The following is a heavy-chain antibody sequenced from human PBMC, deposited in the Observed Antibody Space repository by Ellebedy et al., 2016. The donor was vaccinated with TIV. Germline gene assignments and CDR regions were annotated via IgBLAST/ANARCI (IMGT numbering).Heavy chain of an antibody. CDR3: AKDTYYYGPENYYRFDY. D-gene: IGHD3-10*01. J-gene: IGHJ4*02. Sequence: GESLKISCAASGFTFRGYAIHWVRQAPGKGLEWVAVVSHDGSSKYYADSVKGRFTISRDNSKNTLDLQMNSLRPEDTAVYYCAKDTYYYGPENYYRFDYWGRGTLVTVSS. CDR2: VSHDGSSK. V-gene: IGHV3-30*18. CDR1: GFTFRGYA.